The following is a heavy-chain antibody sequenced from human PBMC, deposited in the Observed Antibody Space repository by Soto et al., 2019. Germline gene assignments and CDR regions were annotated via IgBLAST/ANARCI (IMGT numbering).Heavy chain of an antibody. Sequence: GGSLRLSCAASGFTFIIYAMSWVRQAPGKGLEWVSAISSSGGNTYYADSVKGRFTISRDNSKNTLYLQMNSLRAEDTAVYYCAKDGYSSGWAGYFDYWGQGTLVTVSS. D-gene: IGHD6-19*01. CDR2: ISSSGGNT. CDR3: AKDGYSSGWAGYFDY. J-gene: IGHJ4*02. V-gene: IGHV3-23*01. CDR1: GFTFIIYA.